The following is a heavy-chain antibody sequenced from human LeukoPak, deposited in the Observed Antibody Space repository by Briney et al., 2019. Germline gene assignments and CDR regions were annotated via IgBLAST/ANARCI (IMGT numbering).Heavy chain of an antibody. CDR2: IYYSRSN. CDR1: GGSMSRYY. Sequence: KSSETLSLTCTVSGGSMSRYYWSWIRQPPGKGLEWIGYIYYSRSNNYNPSLKSRVTISVDTSKNQFSLKLSSVTAADTAVYYCARVRYYDILTGYYGDGYFDYWGQGTLVTVSS. CDR3: ARVRYYDILTGYYGDGYFDY. V-gene: IGHV4-59*01. J-gene: IGHJ4*02. D-gene: IGHD3-9*01.